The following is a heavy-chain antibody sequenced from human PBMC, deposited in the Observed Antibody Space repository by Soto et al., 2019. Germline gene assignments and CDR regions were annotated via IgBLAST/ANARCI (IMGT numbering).Heavy chain of an antibody. Sequence: GASVKVSCKASGFTFTSSAMQWVRQARGQRLEWIGWIVVGSGNTNYAQKFQERVTITRDMSTSTAYMELSSLRSEDTAVYYCAALKYYYGSGSYSSDYWGQGTLVTVSS. CDR1: GFTFTSSA. D-gene: IGHD3-10*01. J-gene: IGHJ4*02. CDR2: IVVGSGNT. CDR3: AALKYYYGSGSYSSDY. V-gene: IGHV1-58*02.